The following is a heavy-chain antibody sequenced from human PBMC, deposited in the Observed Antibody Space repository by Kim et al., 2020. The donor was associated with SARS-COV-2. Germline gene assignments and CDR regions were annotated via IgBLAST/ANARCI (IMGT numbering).Heavy chain of an antibody. CDR3: ASPLCGAAGRSWDYYYGMDV. J-gene: IGHJ6*02. Sequence: GGSLRLSCAASGFTFSSYAMHWVRQAPGKGLEWVAVISYDGSNKYYADSVKGRFTISRDNSKNTLYLQMNSLRAEDTAVYYCASPLCGAAGRSWDYYYGMDVWGQGTTVTVSS. V-gene: IGHV3-30*04. D-gene: IGHD6-13*01. CDR2: ISYDGSNK. CDR1: GFTFSSYA.